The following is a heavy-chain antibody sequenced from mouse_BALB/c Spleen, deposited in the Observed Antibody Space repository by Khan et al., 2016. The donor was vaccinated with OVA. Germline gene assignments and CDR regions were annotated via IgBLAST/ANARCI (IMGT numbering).Heavy chain of an antibody. Sequence: QIQLVQSGPELKKPGETVKISCKASGYTFTNYGLNWVKQAPGKGLQWMGWINTNTGEPTYAVDFKGRFAFSLETSASTAYLQINNLKTEDTATYFGARPPYFSYVMVYWGQGTSVTVSS. V-gene: IGHV9-3-1*01. J-gene: IGHJ4*01. CDR2: INTNTGEP. CDR3: ARPPYFSYVMVY. D-gene: IGHD2-10*01. CDR1: GYTFTNYG.